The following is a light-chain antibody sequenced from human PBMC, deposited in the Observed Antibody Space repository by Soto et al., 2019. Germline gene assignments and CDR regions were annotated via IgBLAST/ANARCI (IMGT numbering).Light chain of an antibody. V-gene: IGKV3-15*01. Sequence: EGVMTQSPATLSVSPGERATLSCRASESVSSNLAWYQQRPGQAPRLLIHGATTRATGIPARFSGSGSGTDFTLTISRLEPEDFAVYYCQQYGSSGTFGQGTKVDIK. J-gene: IGKJ1*01. CDR1: ESVSSN. CDR3: QQYGSSGT. CDR2: GAT.